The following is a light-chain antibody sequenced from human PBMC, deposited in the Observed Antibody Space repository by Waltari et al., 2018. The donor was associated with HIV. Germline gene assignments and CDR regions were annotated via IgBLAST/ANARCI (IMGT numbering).Light chain of an antibody. CDR2: KAT. J-gene: IGKJ2*01. CDR3: QQYKSSYS. Sequence: DIQMTQSTATLAASVGDSVPITCRASQNVYGWLAWYQQNPGKAPKLLIYKATTLQSGVPSRFSASGSEAEFTLTISSLQSDDFATYYYQQYKSSYSFGQGTKLEIK. V-gene: IGKV1-5*03. CDR1: QNVYGW.